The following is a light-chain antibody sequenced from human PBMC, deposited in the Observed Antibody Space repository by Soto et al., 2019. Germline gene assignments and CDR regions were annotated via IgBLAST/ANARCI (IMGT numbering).Light chain of an antibody. Sequence: DIQMTQSPSTLSASVGDRVSITCRASQSVGNSLAWYQQRPGKAPKLLIFDASTLESGVPSKFSGSGSDTEFTFTISSLQPDDCATYYCQQYNTYGLTFGGGTKVEIK. CDR3: QQYNTYGLT. CDR1: QSVGNS. J-gene: IGKJ4*02. CDR2: DAS. V-gene: IGKV1-5*01.